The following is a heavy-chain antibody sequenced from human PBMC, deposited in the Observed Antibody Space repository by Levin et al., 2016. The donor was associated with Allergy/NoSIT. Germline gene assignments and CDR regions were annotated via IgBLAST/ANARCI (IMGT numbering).Heavy chain of an antibody. CDR3: ARNGLWFGELSGDPQDY. J-gene: IGHJ4*02. CDR1: GGSINTNNW. V-gene: IGHV4-4*02. CDR2: INHSGST. D-gene: IGHD3-10*01. Sequence: GSLRLSCAVSGGSINTNNWWSWVRQPPGKGLEWIGEINHSGSTNYNPSLKSRVTISVDTSKNQFSLKLSSVTAADTAVYYCARNGLWFGELSGDPQDYWGQGTLVTVSS.